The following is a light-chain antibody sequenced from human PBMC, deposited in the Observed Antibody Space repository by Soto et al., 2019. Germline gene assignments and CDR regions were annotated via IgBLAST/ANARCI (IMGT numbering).Light chain of an antibody. V-gene: IGKV3-20*01. CDR1: QSVSSSF. J-gene: IGKJ5*01. CDR3: QQYGSSPRT. Sequence: EIVLTQSPGTLSLSPGEISTLSCGSSQSVSSSFLAWYQQKVGQAPRLLIYGASSRATGIPDRFSGSGSGTDFTLTISRLEPEDFAVYYCQQYGSSPRTFGQGTRLEIK. CDR2: GAS.